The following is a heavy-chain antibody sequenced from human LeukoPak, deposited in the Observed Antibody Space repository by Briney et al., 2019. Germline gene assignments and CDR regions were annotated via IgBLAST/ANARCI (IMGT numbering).Heavy chain of an antibody. CDR2: ISSSSCTI. Sequence: GGSLRLSCAASGFTFSTYSMNWVRQAPGKGLEWLSYISSSSCTIYYADSVKGRFTISRDNAKNSLYLQVNSLRADDTAVYYCASLALVSADSWGQGTLVTVSS. CDR1: GFTFSTYS. CDR3: ASLALVSADS. V-gene: IGHV3-48*01. J-gene: IGHJ4*02. D-gene: IGHD3-3*02.